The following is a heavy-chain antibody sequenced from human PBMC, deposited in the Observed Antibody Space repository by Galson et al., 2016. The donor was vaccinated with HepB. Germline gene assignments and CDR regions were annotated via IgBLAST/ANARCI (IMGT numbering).Heavy chain of an antibody. V-gene: IGHV4-39*01. Sequence: SETLSLTCTVSGDSISNVGRHWGWFRQSPEVGLEYIGSIHSSGTSYYNPSLTSRVTVSADMSRNQFFLSLTSVTAADTAIYYCVRLGTAAAVANRRGSVYWGQGTRVTVSS. CDR2: IHSSGTS. CDR3: VRLGTAAAVANRRGSVY. CDR1: GDSISNVGRH. J-gene: IGHJ4*02. D-gene: IGHD6-13*01.